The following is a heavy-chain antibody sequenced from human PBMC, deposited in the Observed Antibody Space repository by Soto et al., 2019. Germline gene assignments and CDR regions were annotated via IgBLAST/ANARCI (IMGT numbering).Heavy chain of an antibody. CDR3: ARDFTGWPPDGVDS. V-gene: IGHV1-18*01. D-gene: IGHD3-16*01. Sequence: QVHLVQSGAEVKMPGASVKVSCKASGFTFTSYAITWVRQAPGQGLEWMGWISAYNGNTKYAQNLQGRVTITTDSSTSTAYMELGSLTSDDTAVYFCARDFTGWPPDGVDSWGQGTLVTVSA. CDR1: GFTFTSYA. CDR2: ISAYNGNT. J-gene: IGHJ4*02.